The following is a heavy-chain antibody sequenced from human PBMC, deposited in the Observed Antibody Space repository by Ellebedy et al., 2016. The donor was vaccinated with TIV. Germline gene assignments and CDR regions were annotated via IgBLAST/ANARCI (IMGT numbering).Heavy chain of an antibody. CDR2: ISSSGSTI. D-gene: IGHD4-17*01. CDR3: ARDKNYGDYNWFDP. CDR1: GFTFSDYY. Sequence: GESLKISCAASGFTFSDYYMSWIRQAPGKGLEWVSYISSSGSTIYYADSVKGRFTSSRDNAKNSLYLQMNSLRAEDTAVYYCARDKNYGDYNWFDPWGQGTLVTVSS. J-gene: IGHJ5*02. V-gene: IGHV3-11*01.